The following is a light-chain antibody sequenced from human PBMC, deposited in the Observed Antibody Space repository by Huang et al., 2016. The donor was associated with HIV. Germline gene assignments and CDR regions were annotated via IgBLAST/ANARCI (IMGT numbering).Light chain of an antibody. CDR3: QQHSYWPIT. CDR1: QSVSTV. Sequence: DIVLTQSPATLSLSPGARATVSCRASQSVSTVLAWYQHKPGQAPRLLIFDASNRASGVPARFSGSGSGTYFTLTSSSLEPSDVAVYYCQQHSYWPITFGRGTRLEI. CDR2: DAS. J-gene: IGKJ5*01. V-gene: IGKV3-11*01.